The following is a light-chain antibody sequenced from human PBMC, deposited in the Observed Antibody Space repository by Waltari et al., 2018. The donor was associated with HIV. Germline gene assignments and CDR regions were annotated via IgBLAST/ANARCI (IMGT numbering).Light chain of an antibody. Sequence: DVRLTQSPSFLSASLGDRVTINCRTSRDIKNFLAWYQQRPGRAPNLLIFAASSLQVDVPPRFRGSGSGTDFNLTINSLQPEDFATYYCQELNSYPLTFGGGTKLEVK. CDR2: AAS. J-gene: IGKJ4*01. CDR1: RDIKNF. V-gene: IGKV1-9*01. CDR3: QELNSYPLT.